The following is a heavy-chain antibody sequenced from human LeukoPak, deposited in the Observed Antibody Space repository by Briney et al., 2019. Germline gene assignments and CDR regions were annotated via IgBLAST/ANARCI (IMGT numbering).Heavy chain of an antibody. Sequence: KPGGSLRLSCAASGFTFTNAWMSWVRQAPGKGLEWVGRIKSRTDGGTTDYAAFVKGRFTISREDSKTTLYLQMNSLETEDTGIYYCTVEGRYSSGSYGGYGIWGQGTMVTVSS. D-gene: IGHD6-19*01. CDR3: TVEGRYSSGSYGGYGI. J-gene: IGHJ3*02. CDR2: IKSRTDGGTT. V-gene: IGHV3-15*01. CDR1: GFTFTNAW.